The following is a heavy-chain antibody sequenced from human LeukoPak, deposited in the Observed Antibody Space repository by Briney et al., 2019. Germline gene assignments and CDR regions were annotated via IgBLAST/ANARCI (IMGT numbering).Heavy chain of an antibody. D-gene: IGHD2-15*01. V-gene: IGHV3-53*01. CDR3: ARDRYCSGGTCKVFDY. J-gene: IGHJ4*02. CDR2: IYSGGST. CDR1: GFTVSSNY. Sequence: GSLRLSCAASGFTVSSNYMSWVRQAPGKGLEWVSVIYSGGSTYYADSVKGRFTISRDNSKNTLYLQMNSLRAEDTAVYYCARDRYCSGGTCKVFDYWGLGTLVTVSS.